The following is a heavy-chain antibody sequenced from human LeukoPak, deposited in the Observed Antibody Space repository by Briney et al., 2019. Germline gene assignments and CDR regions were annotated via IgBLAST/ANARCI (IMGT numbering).Heavy chain of an antibody. CDR2: IKDDGGET. J-gene: IGHJ6*03. CDR1: GFTFSSDA. CDR3: ARRNIAPAGDYQYHYMDV. D-gene: IGHD6-13*01. Sequence: PGGSLRLSCAASGFTFSSDAMSWVRQAPGKGLEWVAAIKDDGGETDYVDSVKGRFTISRDNAKNSLYLHMDSLRAEDTAVYYCARRNIAPAGDYQYHYMDVWGKGTTVTISS. V-gene: IGHV3-7*01.